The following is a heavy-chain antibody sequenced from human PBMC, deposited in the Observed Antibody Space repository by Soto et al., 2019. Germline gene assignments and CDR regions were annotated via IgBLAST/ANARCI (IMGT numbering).Heavy chain of an antibody. J-gene: IGHJ6*02. CDR3: ARVTHDSPGFGYYYYGMDV. Sequence: ASVKVSCKVSGYTLTEFSMHWVRQAPGKGLEWMGGFDPEDGETFYAQKFQGRVTMTEDTPTGTAYMELSSLRSEDTAVYYCARVTHDSPGFGYYYYGMDVWGQGTTVTVSS. V-gene: IGHV1-24*01. CDR2: FDPEDGET. CDR1: GYTLTEFS. D-gene: IGHD3-22*01.